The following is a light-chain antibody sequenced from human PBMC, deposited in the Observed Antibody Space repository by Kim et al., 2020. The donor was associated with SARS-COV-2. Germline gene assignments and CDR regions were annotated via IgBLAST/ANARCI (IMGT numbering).Light chain of an antibody. V-gene: IGLV2-11*01. J-gene: IGLJ1*01. CDR1: SSDVGGDNN. CDR2: DVS. Sequence: QAFTISCTGTSSDVGGDNNDSWDQQQQGKAPKLMIYDVSKRPPGGPDRFSGSKSGNTASLTISGLQAEDEADYYCCSYAGSYTFDVFGTGTKVTVL. CDR3: CSYAGSYTFDV.